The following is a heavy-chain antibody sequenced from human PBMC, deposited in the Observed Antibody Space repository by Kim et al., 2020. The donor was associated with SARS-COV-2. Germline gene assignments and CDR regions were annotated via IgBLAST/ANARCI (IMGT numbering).Heavy chain of an antibody. V-gene: IGHV5-51*01. CDR2: IYPGDSDT. J-gene: IGHJ4*02. CDR1: GYSFTSYW. CDR3: ARVQSGYSYVKPFDY. Sequence: GESLKISCKGSGYSFTSYWIGWVRQMPGKGLEWMGIIYPGDSDTRYSPSFQGQVTISADKSISTAYLQWSSLKASDTAMYYCARVQSGYSYVKPFDYWGQGTLVTVSS. D-gene: IGHD5-18*01.